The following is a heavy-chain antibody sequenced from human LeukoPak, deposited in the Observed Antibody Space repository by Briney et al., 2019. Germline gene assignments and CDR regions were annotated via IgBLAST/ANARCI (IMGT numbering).Heavy chain of an antibody. CDR3: ATFPYFSRTSCPPDP. V-gene: IGHV3-74*01. CDR1: GFTFSTYW. J-gene: IGHJ5*02. CDR2: ISGDGSAT. Sequence: GGSLRLSCAASGFTFSTYWMHWVRQAPGKGLVWVSRISGDGSATIYADSVKGRFTISRDNSKNTLYLQMNSLRAEDTAVYYCATFPYFSRTSCPPDPWGQGTLVTVS. D-gene: IGHD2-2*01.